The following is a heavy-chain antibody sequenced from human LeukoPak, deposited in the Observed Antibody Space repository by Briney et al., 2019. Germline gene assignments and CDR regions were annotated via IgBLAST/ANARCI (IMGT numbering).Heavy chain of an antibody. CDR3: TRHPTSISNPYYIDV. CDR1: GYSFSSYW. J-gene: IGHJ6*03. V-gene: IGHV5-51*01. CDR2: IYPGDFDT. Sequence: KPGESLKISCKDSGYSFSSYWIGWVRQMPGKGLEWMGIIYPGDFDTRYSPSFQGQVTISVDTSISTAYLQWSSLKASDTAIYYCTRHPTSISNPYYIDVWGRGTTVTVSS. D-gene: IGHD2-2*01.